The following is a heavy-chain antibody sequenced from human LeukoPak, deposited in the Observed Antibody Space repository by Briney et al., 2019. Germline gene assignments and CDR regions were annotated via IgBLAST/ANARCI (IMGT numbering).Heavy chain of an antibody. CDR1: GFTFSDYY. V-gene: IGHV3-11*01. CDR2: ISSSDNTI. Sequence: GGSLRLSCAASGFTFSDYYMSWVRQAPGKGREWISYISSSDNTIYYADSVKGRFPTSPATTNDSPYLQMQRVRAEDTAVYYCPREAHHYDSSGFSPDPPHPAFDSWGHGNLVAVSS. CDR3: PREAHHYDSSGFSPDPPHPAFDS. D-gene: IGHD3-22*01. J-gene: IGHJ4*01.